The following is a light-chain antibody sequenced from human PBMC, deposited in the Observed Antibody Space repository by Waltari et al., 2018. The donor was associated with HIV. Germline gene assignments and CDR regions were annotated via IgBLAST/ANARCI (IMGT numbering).Light chain of an antibody. Sequence: EIVLTQSPATLSLSPGERASQSVTSLLAWYQQKPGQVPRLLIYDASYRATGIPARFSGSGSGTDFTLSISSLEPDDFAVYYCQQRSSWPLTFGGGTKVEIK. CDR2: DAS. CDR3: QQRSSWPLT. CDR1: QSVTSL. V-gene: IGKV3-11*01. J-gene: IGKJ4*01.